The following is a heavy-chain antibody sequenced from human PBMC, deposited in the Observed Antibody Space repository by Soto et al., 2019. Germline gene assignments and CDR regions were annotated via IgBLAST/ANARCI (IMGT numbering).Heavy chain of an antibody. V-gene: IGHV3-33*01. CDR2: IWYDGSNK. J-gene: IGHJ6*02. CDR1: GFIFNDYA. D-gene: IGHD6-13*01. Sequence: QVQLVESGGGVVQPGGSLRLSCAASGFIFNDYAMHWVRQAPGKGLEWVSFIWYDGSNKHYADSVEGRFTIARDNTKNTLHLQMNSLRLEDTAVYYWARDPPASGLALDVWGQGTTVTV. CDR3: ARDPPASGLALDV.